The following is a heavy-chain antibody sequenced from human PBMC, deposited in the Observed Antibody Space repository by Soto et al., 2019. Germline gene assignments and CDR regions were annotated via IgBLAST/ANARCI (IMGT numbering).Heavy chain of an antibody. V-gene: IGHV1-69*02. CDR2: IIPILGIA. J-gene: IGHJ5*02. CDR1: GGTFSSYT. CDR3: ARSMGSSSIPWFDP. D-gene: IGHD6-6*01. Sequence: SVKVSCKASGGTFSSYTISWVRQAPGQGLEWMGRIIPILGIANYAQKFQGRVTITADKSTSTAYMELSSLRSEDTAVYYCARSMGSSSIPWFDPWGQGTLVTVSS.